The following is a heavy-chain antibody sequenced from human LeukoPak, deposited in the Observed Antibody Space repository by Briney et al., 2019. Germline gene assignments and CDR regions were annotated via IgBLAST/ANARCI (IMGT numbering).Heavy chain of an antibody. D-gene: IGHD3-10*01. J-gene: IGHJ4*02. Sequence: ASVKVSCKASGYTFTNSDINWVRQATGQGLEWMGWMNPDSGNTGYVQKFQGRVTMTRDTSTNTAYMELSNLTSDDTAVFYCARGTIRSRYFDYWGRGTLVTVSS. CDR1: GYTFTNSD. CDR2: MNPDSGNT. V-gene: IGHV1-8*01. CDR3: ARGTIRSRYFDY.